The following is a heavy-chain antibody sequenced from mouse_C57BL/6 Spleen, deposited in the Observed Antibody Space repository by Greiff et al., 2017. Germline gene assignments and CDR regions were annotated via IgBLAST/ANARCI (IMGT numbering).Heavy chain of an antibody. D-gene: IGHD2-5*01. V-gene: IGHV1-4*01. J-gene: IGHJ2*01. CDR1: GYTFTSYT. Sequence: QVQLQQSGAELARPGASVKMSCKASGYTFTSYTMHWVKQRPGQGLEWIGYFNPSSGYTKYNQKFKDKATLTADKSSSTAYMQLSSLTSEDSAVYYCARDEIYSNLVYWGQGTTLTVSS. CDR2: FNPSSGYT. CDR3: ARDEIYSNLVY.